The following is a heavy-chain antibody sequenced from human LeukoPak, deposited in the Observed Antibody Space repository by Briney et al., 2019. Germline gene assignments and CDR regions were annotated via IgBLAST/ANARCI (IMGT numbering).Heavy chain of an antibody. Sequence: SETLSLTCAVYGGSFSGYYWSWIRQPPGKGLEWIGEINHSGSTNYNPSLKSRVTIPVDTSKNQFSLKLSSVTAADTAVYYCARVPYSSGWYLDYWGQGTLVTVSS. D-gene: IGHD6-19*01. CDR2: INHSGST. CDR1: GGSFSGYY. V-gene: IGHV4-34*01. J-gene: IGHJ4*02. CDR3: ARVPYSSGWYLDY.